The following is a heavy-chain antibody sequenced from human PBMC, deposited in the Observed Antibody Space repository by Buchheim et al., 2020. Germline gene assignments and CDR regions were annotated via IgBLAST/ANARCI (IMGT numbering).Heavy chain of an antibody. J-gene: IGHJ5*02. CDR2: INPSGGST. CDR3: ARDSEYCSSTSCYNRGWFDP. D-gene: IGHD2-2*02. Sequence: QVQLVQSGAEVKKPGASVKVSCKASGYTFTSYYMHWVRQAPGQGLEWMGIINPSGGSTSYAQKFQGRVTMIRDTSTSTVYLELSSLRSEDTAVYYCARDSEYCSSTSCYNRGWFDPWGQGTL. V-gene: IGHV1-46*01. CDR1: GYTFTSYY.